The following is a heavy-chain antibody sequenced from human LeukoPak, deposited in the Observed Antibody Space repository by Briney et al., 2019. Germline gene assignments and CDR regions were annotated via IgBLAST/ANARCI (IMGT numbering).Heavy chain of an antibody. CDR2: IYHSGST. CDR1: GGSFSGYY. J-gene: IGHJ4*02. D-gene: IGHD3-16*01. Sequence: SETLSLTCAVYGGSFSGYYWYWIRQPPGKGLEWIGSIYHSGSTYYNPSLKSRVTISVDTSKNQFSLKLSSVTAADTAVYYCARPYARGSGTYYFDYWGQGTLVTVSS. CDR3: ARPYARGSGTYYFDY. V-gene: IGHV4-38-2*01.